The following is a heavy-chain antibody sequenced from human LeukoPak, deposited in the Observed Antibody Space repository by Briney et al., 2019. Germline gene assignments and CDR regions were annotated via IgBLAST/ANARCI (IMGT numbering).Heavy chain of an antibody. CDR2: IHPGDSDT. V-gene: IGHV5-51*01. Sequence: PGESLKISCKGSGYRFINVWIGWVRQMPGKGLEWMGIIHPGDSDTRYSPSFEGQVTISVDKSISTAYLQWSSLKASDTAMYYCPRRGLLGYCSGASCYDAFDIWGQGIMVTVSS. D-gene: IGHD2-15*01. CDR1: GYRFINVW. CDR3: PRRGLLGYCSGASCYDAFDI. J-gene: IGHJ3*02.